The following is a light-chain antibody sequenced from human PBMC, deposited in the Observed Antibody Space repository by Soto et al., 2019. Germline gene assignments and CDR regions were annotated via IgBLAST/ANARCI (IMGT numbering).Light chain of an antibody. J-gene: IGLJ1*01. Sequence: QSVLTQPPSVSGAPGQRVTISCTGSSSNIGAGYDVHWYQQLPGTAPKLLIYGNSNRPSGVPDRFSGSKSGTSASLAITGLQAEDEADYYCQYYDSSLSAYVFGTGTKDTDL. CDR3: QYYDSSLSAYV. CDR2: GNS. V-gene: IGLV1-40*01. CDR1: SSNIGAGYD.